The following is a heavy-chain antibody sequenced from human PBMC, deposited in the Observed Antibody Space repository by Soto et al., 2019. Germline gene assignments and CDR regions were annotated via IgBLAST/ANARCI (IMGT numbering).Heavy chain of an antibody. D-gene: IGHD3-22*01. CDR1: GFTFSSYA. CDR3: ANDFQYYYDSSGYGDAFDI. CDR2: ISGSGGST. Sequence: PSETLRLSCAASGFTFSSYAMSWVRQAPGKGLEWVSAISGSGGSTYYADSVKGRFTISRDNSKNTLYLQMNSLRAEDTAVYYCANDFQYYYDSSGYGDAFDIWGQGTMVTVSS. V-gene: IGHV3-23*01. J-gene: IGHJ3*02.